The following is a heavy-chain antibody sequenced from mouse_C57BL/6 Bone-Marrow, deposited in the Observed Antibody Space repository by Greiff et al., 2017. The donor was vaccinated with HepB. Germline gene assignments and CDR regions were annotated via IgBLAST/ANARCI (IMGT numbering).Heavy chain of an antibody. CDR2: FYPGSGSI. CDR1: GYTFTEYT. Sequence: VKLMESGAELVKPGASVKLSCKASGYTFTEYTIHWVKQRSGQGLEWIGWFYPGSGSIKYNEKFKDKATLTADKSSSTVYMELSRLTSEDSAVYFCARHASYYSNFDYWGQGTTLTVSS. V-gene: IGHV1-62-2*01. CDR3: ARHASYYSNFDY. D-gene: IGHD2-5*01. J-gene: IGHJ2*01.